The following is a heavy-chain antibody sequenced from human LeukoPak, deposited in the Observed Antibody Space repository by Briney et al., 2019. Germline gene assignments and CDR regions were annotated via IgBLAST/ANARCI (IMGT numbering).Heavy chain of an antibody. Sequence: SETLSLTCAVYGGSFSGYYWSWIRQPPGKGLEWIGEINHSGSTNYNPSLKSRVTISVDTSKNQFSLKLSSVTAADPAVYYCARKRGFDYWGQGTLVTVSS. CDR2: INHSGST. V-gene: IGHV4-34*01. J-gene: IGHJ4*02. CDR3: ARKRGFDY. CDR1: GGSFSGYY.